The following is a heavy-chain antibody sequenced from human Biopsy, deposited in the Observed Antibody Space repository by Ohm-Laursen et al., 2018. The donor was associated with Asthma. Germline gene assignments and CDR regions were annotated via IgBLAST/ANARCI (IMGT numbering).Heavy chain of an antibody. CDR2: THHKGYT. CDR1: GGSFSSNY. J-gene: IGHJ6*02. V-gene: IGHV4-34*01. CDR3: ARGSSSRLSQWELLVSGGKRAHSYYGMDV. D-gene: IGHD1-26*01. Sequence: GTLSLTCAVYGGSFSSNYWSWIRQTPGKGLEWLGDTHHKGYTNYNPSPRSRRSLSEDTSKNQFSPRLNSVTAADPAVYYCARGSSSRLSQWELLVSGGKRAHSYYGMDVWGQGTTVTVSS.